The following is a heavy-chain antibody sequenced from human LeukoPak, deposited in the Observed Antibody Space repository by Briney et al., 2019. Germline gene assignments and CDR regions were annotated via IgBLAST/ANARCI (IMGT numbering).Heavy chain of an antibody. J-gene: IGHJ3*02. Sequence: GGSLRLSCAASGFTFSSYSMNWVRQAPGKGLEWVSSISSSSYIYYADSVKGRFTISRDNAKNSLYLQMNSLRAEDTAVYYCARARIVGATALLNAFDIWGQGTMVTVSS. CDR2: ISSSSYI. D-gene: IGHD1-26*01. V-gene: IGHV3-21*01. CDR3: ARARIVGATALLNAFDI. CDR1: GFTFSSYS.